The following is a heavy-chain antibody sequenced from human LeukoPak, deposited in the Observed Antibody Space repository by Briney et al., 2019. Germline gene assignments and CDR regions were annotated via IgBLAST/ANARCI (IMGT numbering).Heavy chain of an antibody. Sequence: EASVKVSCKASGGTFSSYAISWVRQAPGQGLEWMGGIIPIFGTANYAQKFQGGVTITADESTSTASMELRSLRSDDTAVYYCARDVWLGERNFDYWGQGTLVTVSS. CDR3: ARDVWLGERNFDY. D-gene: IGHD3-10*01. V-gene: IGHV1-69*13. CDR2: IIPIFGTA. CDR1: GGTFSSYA. J-gene: IGHJ4*02.